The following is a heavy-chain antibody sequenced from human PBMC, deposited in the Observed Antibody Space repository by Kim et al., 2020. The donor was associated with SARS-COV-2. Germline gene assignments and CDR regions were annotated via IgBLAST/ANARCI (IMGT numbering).Heavy chain of an antibody. Sequence: WKSTSYTASVKGRFHISRGNATNPLNLQMNSLSTEDTAVYYCARPGRDVWGQGTTVTVSS. CDR2: WKST. V-gene: IGHV3-74*01. CDR3: ARPGRDV. J-gene: IGHJ6*02. D-gene: IGHD7-27*01.